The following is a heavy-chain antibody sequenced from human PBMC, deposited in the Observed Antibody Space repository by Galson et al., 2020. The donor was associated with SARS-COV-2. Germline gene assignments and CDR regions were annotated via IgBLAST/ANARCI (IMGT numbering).Heavy chain of an antibody. J-gene: IGHJ3*02. Sequence: QPGGSLRLSCTASGFTFGDNAMSWVRQAPGKGLEWVGFIRSDAYGGTTEYAASVKGRFTISRDDSKSIAYLQMNSLKTEDTAVYYCTRTQGWNAFDIWGRGTTVTVSS. CDR2: IRSDAYGGTT. D-gene: IGHD2-15*01. V-gene: IGHV3-49*04. CDR1: GFTFGDNA. CDR3: TRTQGWNAFDI.